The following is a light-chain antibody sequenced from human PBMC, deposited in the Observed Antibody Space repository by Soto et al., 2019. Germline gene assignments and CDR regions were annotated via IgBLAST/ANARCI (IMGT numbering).Light chain of an antibody. Sequence: EIVLTQSPATLSVSPGERATLSCRASQSVRSNLAWYQKKPGQAPSLLIYGASTSATGIPARFSGSGSGTDFTLTISSLQSEDFAVYYCQQYNNWPALTFGGGTKVEIK. CDR1: QSVRSN. CDR3: QQYNNWPALT. CDR2: GAS. J-gene: IGKJ4*01. V-gene: IGKV3-15*01.